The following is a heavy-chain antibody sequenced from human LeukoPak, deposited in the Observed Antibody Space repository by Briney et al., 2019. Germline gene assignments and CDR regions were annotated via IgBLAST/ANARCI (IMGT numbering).Heavy chain of an antibody. Sequence: GGSLRLSCAASGFTFSSYAMHWVRHAPGKGLEYVSAISSNGGSTYYANSVKGRFTISRDNSKNTLYLQMGSLRAEDMAVYYCARVHQYFDFWSGYSPDYYFDYWGQGTLVTVSS. CDR2: ISSNGGST. V-gene: IGHV3-64*01. CDR3: ARVHQYFDFWSGYSPDYYFDY. CDR1: GFTFSSYA. D-gene: IGHD3-3*01. J-gene: IGHJ4*02.